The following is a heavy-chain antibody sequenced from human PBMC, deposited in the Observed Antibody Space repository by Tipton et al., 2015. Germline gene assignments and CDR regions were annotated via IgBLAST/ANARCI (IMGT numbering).Heavy chain of an antibody. CDR3: ARDRTSEWEPSPGY. D-gene: IGHD1-26*01. CDR1: GFTFSSYA. J-gene: IGHJ4*02. CDR2: ISGSGGST. V-gene: IGHV3-23*01. Sequence: GSLRLSCAASGFTFSSYAMSWARQAPGKGLEWVSDISGSGGSTYYADSVKGRFTISRDNAKNSLYLQMNSLRDEDTAVYYCARDRTSEWEPSPGYWGQGTLVTVSS.